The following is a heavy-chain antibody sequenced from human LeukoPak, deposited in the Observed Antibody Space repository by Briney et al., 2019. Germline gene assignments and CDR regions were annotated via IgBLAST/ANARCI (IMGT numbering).Heavy chain of an antibody. J-gene: IGHJ4*02. V-gene: IGHV4-30-2*01. CDR2: IYYSGST. CDR1: GGSISSGGYS. Sequence: SETLSLTCAVSGGSISSGGYSWSWIRQPPGKGLEWIGYIYYSGSTYYNPSLKSRVTISVDRSKNQFSLKLTSVTAADTAVYYCARVGSGSSSDYWGQGTLVTASS. D-gene: IGHD6-6*01. CDR3: ARVGSGSSSDY.